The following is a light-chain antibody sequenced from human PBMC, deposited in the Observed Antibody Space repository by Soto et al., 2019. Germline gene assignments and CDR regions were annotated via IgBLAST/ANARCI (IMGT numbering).Light chain of an antibody. J-gene: IGKJ1*01. CDR3: QQYNFSPAT. CDR2: GVS. V-gene: IGKV3-15*01. CDR1: QSVSGN. Sequence: EIVMTQSPVTLSVSPGERATLSCRASQSVSGNLAWYQQKPGQAPRLLIYGVSARATGIPARFSGSGFGTEFTLAISSLTSEDFPLYYCQQYNFSPATLGQGTNVDIK.